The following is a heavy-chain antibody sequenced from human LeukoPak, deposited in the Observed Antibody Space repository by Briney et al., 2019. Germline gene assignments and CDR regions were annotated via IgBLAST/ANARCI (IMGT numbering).Heavy chain of an antibody. Sequence: PSETLSLTCTVSGGSISSYYWSWIRQPPGKGLEWIGYIYYSGSTNYNPSLKSRVTISVDTSKNQFFLKLSSVTAADTAVYYCARDSNGELDYWGQGTLVTVSS. CDR2: IYYSGST. D-gene: IGHD7-27*01. V-gene: IGHV4-59*01. J-gene: IGHJ4*02. CDR1: GGSISSYY. CDR3: ARDSNGELDY.